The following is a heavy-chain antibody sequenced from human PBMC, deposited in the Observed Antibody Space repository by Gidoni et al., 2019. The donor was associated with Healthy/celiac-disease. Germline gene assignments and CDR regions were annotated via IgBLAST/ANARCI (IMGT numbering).Heavy chain of an antibody. CDR2: IYHRGST. Sequence: QLQLQESGSGRVKPSQNLSLTCAVSGCSISSGGYSWSWIRQPPGKGLESIGCIYHRGSTYYNPALKSLVTIAVDRSKNQFSLKLSFVTAADTAVYYCARGWDYYDSSGYYYRPYFDYWGQGTLVTVSS. V-gene: IGHV4-30-2*01. D-gene: IGHD3-22*01. CDR3: ARGWDYYDSSGYYYRPYFDY. J-gene: IGHJ4*02. CDR1: GCSISSGGYS.